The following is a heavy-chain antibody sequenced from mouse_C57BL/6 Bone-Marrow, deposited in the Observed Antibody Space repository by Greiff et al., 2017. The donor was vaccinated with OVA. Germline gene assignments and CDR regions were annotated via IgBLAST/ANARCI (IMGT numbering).Heavy chain of an antibody. J-gene: IGHJ3*01. V-gene: IGHV1-42*01. CDR1: GYSFTGYY. D-gene: IGHD1-1*01. Sequence: VQLKESGPELVKPGASVKISCKASGYSFTGYYMNWVKQSPEKSLEWIGEINPSTGGTTYNQKFKAKATLTVDKSSSTAYMQLQSLTSEDSAVYYCARGDYGSSLWFAYWGQGTLVTVSA. CDR2: INPSTGGT. CDR3: ARGDYGSSLWFAY.